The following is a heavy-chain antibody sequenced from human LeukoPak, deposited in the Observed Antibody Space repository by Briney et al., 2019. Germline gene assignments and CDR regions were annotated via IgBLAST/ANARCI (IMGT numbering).Heavy chain of an antibody. CDR1: GGSISSSSYY. V-gene: IGHV4-39*01. D-gene: IGHD3-9*01. Sequence: SETLSLTCTVSGGSISSSSYYWGWIRQPPGKGLEWIGSIYYSGSTYYNPSLKSRVTISVDTSKNQFSLKLSSVTAADTAVYYCARLGGDILTGYYIYYFDYWGQGTLVTVSS. CDR3: ARLGGDILTGYYIYYFDY. CDR2: IYYSGST. J-gene: IGHJ4*02.